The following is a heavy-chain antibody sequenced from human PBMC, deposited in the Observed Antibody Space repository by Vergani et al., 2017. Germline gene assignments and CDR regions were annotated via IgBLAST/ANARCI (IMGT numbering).Heavy chain of an antibody. Sequence: VQLVESGGGLVQPGGSLRLSCAASGFTFSSYAMSWVRQAPGKGLEWVSAISGSGGSTYYADSVKGRFTISRDNSKNTLYLQMNSLRAEDTAVYYCAKTVTMIVVVITPYYFDYWGQGTLVTVSS. CDR2: ISGSGGST. CDR3: AKTVTMIVVVITPYYFDY. CDR1: GFTFSSYA. V-gene: IGHV3-23*04. D-gene: IGHD3-22*01. J-gene: IGHJ4*02.